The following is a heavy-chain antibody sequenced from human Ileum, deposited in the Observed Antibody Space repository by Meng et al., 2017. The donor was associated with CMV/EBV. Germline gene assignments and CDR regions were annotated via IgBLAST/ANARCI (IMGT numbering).Heavy chain of an antibody. J-gene: IGHJ4*02. V-gene: IGHV1-2*02. CDR3: ACLSGSYSLG. CDR1: GYTFTGYY. CDR2: INPNTGGT. Sequence: HVQGVQSGAGVKKPGASVKVPCKPSGYTFTGYYIHWVRQAPGQGLEWMGWINPNTGGTNYAQNFQGRVTMTRDTSISTTYMEVNSLRSDDTAVFYCACLSGSYSLGWGQGTLVTVSS. D-gene: IGHD3-10*01.